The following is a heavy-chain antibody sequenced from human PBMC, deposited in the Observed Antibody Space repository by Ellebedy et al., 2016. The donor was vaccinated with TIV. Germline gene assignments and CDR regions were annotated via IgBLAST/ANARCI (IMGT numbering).Heavy chain of an antibody. CDR2: ISGAGDNT. D-gene: IGHD3-22*01. Sequence: GGSLRLSCAASGFTFSNFAMHWVRQAPGKGLEWLSVISGAGDNTYDADSVKGRFTITRDNSKNTLYLQMDRLRAEDTAVYYCAKGTSSGFNYDRVGFEFWGQGTLVTVSS. CDR1: GFTFSNFA. J-gene: IGHJ4*02. CDR3: AKGTSSGFNYDRVGFEF. V-gene: IGHV3-23*01.